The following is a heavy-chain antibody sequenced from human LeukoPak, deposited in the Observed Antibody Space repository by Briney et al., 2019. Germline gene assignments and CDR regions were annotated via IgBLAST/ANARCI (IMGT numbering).Heavy chain of an antibody. CDR3: ARELRGYNRLRTYYYYMDV. J-gene: IGHJ6*03. Sequence: GGSLRLSCAASRFTFSTYWMHWVRQAPGKGLVWVSRINSDGSSTGYADSAKGRFTISRDNAKNTLYLQMNSLRAEDTAVYYCARELRGYNRLRTYYYYMDVWGKGTTVTVSS. CDR2: INSDGSST. CDR1: RFTFSTYW. D-gene: IGHD5-24*01. V-gene: IGHV3-74*01.